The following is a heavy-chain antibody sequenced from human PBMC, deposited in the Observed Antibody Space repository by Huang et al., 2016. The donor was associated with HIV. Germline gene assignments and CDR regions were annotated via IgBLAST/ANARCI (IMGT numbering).Heavy chain of an antibody. D-gene: IGHD3-10*01. CDR2: IYYRGST. CDR1: GGSIRSDNYY. Sequence: QLQLQESGPGLVKPSETLSLTCTVSGGSIRSDNYYWGWIRQPPGKGLAWVGSIYYRGSTYYNPSRKRRVTITVDTSKNQFSLKMRSVTAADTAVYYCARLPGSITMIRGVITDPYWGQGTLVTVSS. J-gene: IGHJ4*02. V-gene: IGHV4-39*01. CDR3: ARLPGSITMIRGVITDPY.